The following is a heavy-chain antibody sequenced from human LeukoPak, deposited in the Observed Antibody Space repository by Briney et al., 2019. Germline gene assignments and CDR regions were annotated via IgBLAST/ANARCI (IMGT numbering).Heavy chain of an antibody. CDR1: GYTLTSYY. D-gene: IGHD1-7*01. V-gene: IGHV1-46*01. J-gene: IGHJ6*03. CDR3: AREVRRTWYYMDV. Sequence: ASVKVSCKASGYTLTSYYMHWVRQAPGQGLEWMGIINPSGGSTSYAQKFQGRVTMTRVTSTSTAYMELRSLRSDDTAVYYCAREVRRTWYYMDVWGKGTTVTVSS. CDR2: INPSGGST.